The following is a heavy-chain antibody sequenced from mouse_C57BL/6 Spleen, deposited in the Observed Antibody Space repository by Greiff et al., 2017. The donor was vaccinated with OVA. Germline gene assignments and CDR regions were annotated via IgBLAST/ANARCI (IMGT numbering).Heavy chain of an antibody. CDR3: ARRRGGYYFDY. CDR2: INPSNGGT. J-gene: IGHJ2*01. V-gene: IGHV1-53*01. CDR1: GYTFTSYW. Sequence: VKLSCKASGYTFTSYWMHWVKQRPGQGLEWIGNINPSNGGTNYNEKFKSKATLTVDKSSSTAYMQLSSLTSEDSAVYYCARRRGGYYFDYWGQGTTLTVSS.